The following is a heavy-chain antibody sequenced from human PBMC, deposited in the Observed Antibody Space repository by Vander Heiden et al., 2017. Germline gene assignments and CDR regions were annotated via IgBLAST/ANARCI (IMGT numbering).Heavy chain of an antibody. CDR1: GFPTRTSG. CDR3: ARAAGANHAYFEY. J-gene: IGHJ4*02. V-gene: IGHV3-33*01. CDR2: IWYDGSLT. Sequence: QVQLLESGGGVILPGGSLRLPCPASGFPTRTSGMHWARQVPGKGVEWVAVIWYDGSLTFYRDSVKGRFFISRDKSENTLHLQMNSLRVEDTAVYFCARAAGANHAYFEYWGQGNLVTVSS. D-gene: IGHD1-26*01.